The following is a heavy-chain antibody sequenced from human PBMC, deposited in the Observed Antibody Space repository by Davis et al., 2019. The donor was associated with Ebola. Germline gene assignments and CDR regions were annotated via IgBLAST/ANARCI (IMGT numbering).Heavy chain of an antibody. CDR3: ARQLGIVGATAMMD. Sequence: PSETLSLTCTVSGGSISSSSYYWGWIRQPPGKGLEWIGSIYYSGSTYYNPSLKSRVTISVDTSKNQFSLKLSSVTAADTAVYYCARQLGIVGATAMMDWGQGTLVTVSS. CDR1: GGSISSSSYY. D-gene: IGHD1-26*01. V-gene: IGHV4-39*01. J-gene: IGHJ4*02. CDR2: IYYSGST.